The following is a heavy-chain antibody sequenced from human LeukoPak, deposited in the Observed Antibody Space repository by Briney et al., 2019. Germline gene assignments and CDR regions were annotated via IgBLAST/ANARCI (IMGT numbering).Heavy chain of an antibody. CDR1: GFTFSSYA. Sequence: GGSLRLSCAASGFTFSSYAMHWVRQAPGKGLEWVAVISYDGSNKYYADSVKGRFTISRDNSKNTLYLQMNSLRAEDTAVYYCARVDPMVTAIQGPLDYWGQGTLVTVSS. D-gene: IGHD2-21*02. CDR2: ISYDGSNK. V-gene: IGHV3-30-3*01. J-gene: IGHJ4*02. CDR3: ARVDPMVTAIQGPLDY.